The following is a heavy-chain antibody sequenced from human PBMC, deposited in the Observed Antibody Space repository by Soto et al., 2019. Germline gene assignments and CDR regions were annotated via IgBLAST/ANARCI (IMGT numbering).Heavy chain of an antibody. Sequence: QVQLVQSGAEVKTPGSSVKVSCKASGGTFSIYTISWVRQAPGQGLEWMGGSANSAQKFQGRLTVTADESTSTVYLELSSLTSEDTAVYYCAIEGPPDIAWFDPWGQGTLVSVSS. V-gene: IGHV1-69*01. CDR3: AIEGPPDIAWFDP. CDR2: SA. D-gene: IGHD2-15*01. CDR1: GGTFSIYT. J-gene: IGHJ5*02.